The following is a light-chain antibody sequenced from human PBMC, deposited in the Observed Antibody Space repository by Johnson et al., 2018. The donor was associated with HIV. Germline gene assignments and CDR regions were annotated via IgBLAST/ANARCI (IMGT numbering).Light chain of an antibody. Sequence: QPVLTQPPSVSAAPGQKVTISCSGSTSNIGNNYVSWYQQLPGTAPKLLIYEKNKRPSGIPDRFSASKSGTSATLVITGLQTGDEADYYCGTWDSSLSAHFVFGTGTMVTV. CDR3: GTWDSSLSAHFV. CDR1: TSNIGNNY. CDR2: EKN. V-gene: IGLV1-51*02. J-gene: IGLJ1*01.